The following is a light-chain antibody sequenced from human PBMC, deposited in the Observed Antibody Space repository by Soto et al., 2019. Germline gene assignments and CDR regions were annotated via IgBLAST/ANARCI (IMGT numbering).Light chain of an antibody. J-gene: IGKJ1*01. Sequence: EIVLTQSPGTLSLSPGERATLSCRASQSFSHNYLAWYQQKPGQDPRXLIYGESSRATGIPDRFSGSGSGTDFTLTISRLEPEDFAVYYCQQYRDSRTFGQGTKVDIK. CDR1: QSFSHNY. V-gene: IGKV3-20*01. CDR3: QQYRDSRT. CDR2: GES.